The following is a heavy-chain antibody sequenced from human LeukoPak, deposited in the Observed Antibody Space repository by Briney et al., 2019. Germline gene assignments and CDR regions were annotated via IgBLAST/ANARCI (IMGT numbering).Heavy chain of an antibody. CDR1: RCTFRSYV. Sequence: SVQVTCQASRCTFRSYVISWVRPAPAQELEWMGRIIPILGIAKYAQKFQGRVTITADKSTSTAYMELSSLRSEETAVYYCARCGGSTSCYAYFDYWGQGTLVTVSS. CDR3: ARCGGSTSCYAYFDY. V-gene: IGHV1-69*04. CDR2: IIPILGIA. D-gene: IGHD2-2*01. J-gene: IGHJ4*02.